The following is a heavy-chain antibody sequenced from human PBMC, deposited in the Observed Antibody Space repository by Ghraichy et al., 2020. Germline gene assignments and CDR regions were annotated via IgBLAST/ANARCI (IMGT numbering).Heavy chain of an antibody. J-gene: IGHJ6*02. D-gene: IGHD6-19*01. V-gene: IGHV1-18*04. CDR1: GYTLTNYG. CDR2: IRPYNGYT. Sequence: ASVKVSCKASGYTLTNYGISWVRQAPGQGLEWMALIRPYNGYTKYAQKFQGRVTMTTDTSTSTAHMELRSLRSDDTAVYYCAREGAGPPNSLAYYGLDVWGQGTTVTVSS. CDR3: AREGAGPPNSLAYYGLDV.